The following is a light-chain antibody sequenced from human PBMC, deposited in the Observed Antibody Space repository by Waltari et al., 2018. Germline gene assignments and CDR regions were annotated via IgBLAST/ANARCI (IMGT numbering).Light chain of an antibody. Sequence: SYELTQPSSVSVSPGQTARITCSGDVLAKTYARWFRQKPDQAPVLVIYKDSERPSGIPERFSGSSSGTTVTLTISGAQVEDEADYYCYSEADNHRVFGGGTQLSVL. CDR2: KDS. CDR3: YSEADNHRV. J-gene: IGLJ3*02. V-gene: IGLV3-27*01. CDR1: VLAKTY.